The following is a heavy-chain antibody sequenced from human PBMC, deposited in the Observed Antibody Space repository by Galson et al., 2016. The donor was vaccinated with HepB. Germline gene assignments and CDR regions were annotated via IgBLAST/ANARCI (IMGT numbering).Heavy chain of an antibody. CDR2: TFYRSNWQN. J-gene: IGHJ4*02. CDR1: GDSVSSNSAG. D-gene: IGHD7-27*01. Sequence: CAISGDSVSSNSAGWDWIRQSPSRGLEWLGRTFYRSNWQNDYAESVKSRITINPDTSKNQFSLQLNSVTPEDTAVYYCARSYLLGRGFGWWGQGTLVTVSS. V-gene: IGHV6-1*01. CDR3: ARSYLLGRGFGW.